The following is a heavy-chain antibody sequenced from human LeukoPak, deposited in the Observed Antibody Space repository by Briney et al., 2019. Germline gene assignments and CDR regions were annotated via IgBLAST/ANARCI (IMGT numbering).Heavy chain of an antibody. D-gene: IGHD5-18*01. J-gene: IGHJ4*02. CDR3: ARGYSYGYDY. V-gene: IGHV3-23*01. CDR1: GFTFSNYA. CDR2: ISGSAGSTHYT. Sequence: GGSLRLSCAASGFTFSNYAMTWVRQAPGKGLEWVSLISGSAGSTHYTYYADSVKGRFTISRDNSKNTLYVQMNSLRAEDTALYYCARGYSYGYDYWGQGTLVTVSS.